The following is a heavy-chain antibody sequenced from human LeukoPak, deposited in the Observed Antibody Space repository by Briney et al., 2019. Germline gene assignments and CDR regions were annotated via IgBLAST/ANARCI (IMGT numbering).Heavy chain of an antibody. CDR2: IIPIFGTA. CDR3: ARGYYCSGGSCYSKWFDP. V-gene: IGHV1-69*05. J-gene: IGHJ5*02. CDR1: GGTFSSYA. Sequence: SSVKVSCKASGGTFSSYAISWVRQAPGQGLEWMGGIIPIFGTANYAQKFQGTVTITTDESTSTAYMELSSLRSEDTAVYYCARGYYCSGGSCYSKWFDPWGQGTLVTVSS. D-gene: IGHD2-15*01.